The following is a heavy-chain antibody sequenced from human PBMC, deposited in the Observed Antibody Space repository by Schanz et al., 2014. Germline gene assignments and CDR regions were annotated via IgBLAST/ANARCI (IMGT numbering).Heavy chain of an antibody. J-gene: IGHJ4*02. CDR2: LTEGGGGT. Sequence: EVQLLESGGGLAQPGGSLRLACAASGFNFNTYAMSWVRQAPGKGLEWVSGLTEGGGGTYYTDAVKGRFTISRDSSKNTLYLQMNSLRADDTAAYYCAKSKSQLPLFDYWGQGTLVAVSS. CDR1: GFNFNTYA. V-gene: IGHV3-23*01. CDR3: AKSKSQLPLFDY. D-gene: IGHD2-21*01.